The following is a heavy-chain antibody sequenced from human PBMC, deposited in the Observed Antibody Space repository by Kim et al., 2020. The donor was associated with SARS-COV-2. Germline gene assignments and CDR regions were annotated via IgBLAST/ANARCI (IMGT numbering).Heavy chain of an antibody. D-gene: IGHD1-20*01. J-gene: IGHJ4*02. CDR3: ATDVTGTTFDFGY. V-gene: IGHV1-24*01. Sequence: YAQKFQGRVTMTEDTSTDPAYMELSSLRSEDTAVYYCATDVTGTTFDFGYWGQGTLVTVSS.